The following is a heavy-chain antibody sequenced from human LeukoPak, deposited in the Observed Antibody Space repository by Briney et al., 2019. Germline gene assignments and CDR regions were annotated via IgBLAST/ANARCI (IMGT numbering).Heavy chain of an antibody. Sequence: PSETLSLTCTVSGGSISSGDYYWSWIRQPPGRGLEWIGYIYYSGSTYYNPSLKRRVTISVDTSKNQFSLKLSSVTAADTAVYYCTAGSATVTYDWGQGTLVTVSS. CDR2: IYYSGST. CDR1: GGSISSGDYY. V-gene: IGHV4-30-4*01. D-gene: IGHD4-17*01. CDR3: TAGSATVTYD. J-gene: IGHJ4*02.